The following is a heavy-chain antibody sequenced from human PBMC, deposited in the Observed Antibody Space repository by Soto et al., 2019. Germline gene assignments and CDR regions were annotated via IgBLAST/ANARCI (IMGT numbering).Heavy chain of an antibody. J-gene: IGHJ5*02. CDR2: INPSGGST. D-gene: IGHD6-13*01. Sequence: GASVKVSCKASGYTFTSYYMHWVRQAPGQGLEWMGIINPSGGSTSYAQKFQGRVTMTRDTSTSTVYMELSSLRSEDTAVYYCATLSSSWYRSGSNNWFDPWGQGTLVTVSS. V-gene: IGHV1-46*01. CDR3: ATLSSSWYRSGSNNWFDP. CDR1: GYTFTSYY.